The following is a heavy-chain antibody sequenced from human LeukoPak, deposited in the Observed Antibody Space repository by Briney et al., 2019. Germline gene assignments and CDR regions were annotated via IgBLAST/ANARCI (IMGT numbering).Heavy chain of an antibody. V-gene: IGHV1-69*01. CDR1: GGTFSSYA. CDR3: ARGLSGGYDLGY. D-gene: IGHD5-12*01. J-gene: IGHJ4*02. CDR2: IIPIFGTA. Sequence: SVKVSCKASGGTFSSYAISWVRQAPGQGLEWMGGIIPIFGTANYAQKFQGRVTITADESTSTAYMELSSLRSEDTAVYYSARGLSGGYDLGYWPQGTLVTVSS.